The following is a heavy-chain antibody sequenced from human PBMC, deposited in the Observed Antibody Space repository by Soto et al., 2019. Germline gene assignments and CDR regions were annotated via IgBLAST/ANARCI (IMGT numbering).Heavy chain of an antibody. D-gene: IGHD2-15*01. CDR2: ISYDGARK. CDR3: SRGDREDTAVVIGARPGEYGMDV. CDR1: GFTFSIYA. J-gene: IGHJ6*02. Sequence: QVQLVESGGGVVQPGRSLRLSCGASGFTFSIYAMHWVRQAPGKGLEWVAVISYDGARKAYANSVKGRFTISRDTSKNTLYLQMNSLRVEDTAAYYCSRGDREDTAVVIGARPGEYGMDVWGRGTTVTVSS. V-gene: IGHV3-30-3*01.